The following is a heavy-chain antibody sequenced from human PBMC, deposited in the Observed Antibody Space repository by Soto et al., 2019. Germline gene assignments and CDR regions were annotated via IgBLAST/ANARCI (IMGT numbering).Heavy chain of an antibody. CDR1: GYTFTGYY. CDR3: ARDSYYYDSSGYLDY. J-gene: IGHJ4*02. CDR2: INPNSGGT. V-gene: IGHV1-2*02. D-gene: IGHD3-22*01. Sequence: ASVKVSCKASGYTFTGYYMHWVRQAPGQGLEWMGWINPNSGGTNYAQKFQGRVTMTRDTSISTAYMELSRLRSDDTAVYYCARDSYYYDSSGYLDYWGQGTLVTVSS.